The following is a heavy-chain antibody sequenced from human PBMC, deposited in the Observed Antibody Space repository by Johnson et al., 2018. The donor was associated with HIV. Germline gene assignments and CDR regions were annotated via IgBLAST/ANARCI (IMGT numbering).Heavy chain of an antibody. CDR2: INWNGGST. V-gene: IGHV3-20*04. D-gene: IGHD3-3*01. CDR1: GFSFDDYG. Sequence: VQLVESGGGVARPGGSLRLSCTASGFSFDDYGMSWVRQVPGKGLEWVSGINWNGGSTGYGDSVKGRFTISRDNAKNSLYLQMNSLRAEDTALYYCARASYHLLQLLGPRGAFDIWGQGTMVTVSS. J-gene: IGHJ3*02. CDR3: ARASYHLLQLLGPRGAFDI.